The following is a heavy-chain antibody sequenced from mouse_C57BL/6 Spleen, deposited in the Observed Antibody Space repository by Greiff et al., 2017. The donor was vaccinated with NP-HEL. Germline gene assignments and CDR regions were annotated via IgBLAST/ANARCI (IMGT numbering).Heavy chain of an antibody. CDR1: GYTFTSYW. V-gene: IGHV1-69*01. D-gene: IGHD2-5*01. CDR2: IDPSDSYT. Sequence: VQLQQPGAELVMPGASVKLSCKASGYTFTSYWMHWVKQRPGQGLEWIGEIDPSDSYTNYNQKFKGKSTLTVDKSSSTAYMQLSSLTSEDSAVYYCASGGYSNYGAYWGQGTLVTVSA. CDR3: ASGGYSNYGAY. J-gene: IGHJ3*01.